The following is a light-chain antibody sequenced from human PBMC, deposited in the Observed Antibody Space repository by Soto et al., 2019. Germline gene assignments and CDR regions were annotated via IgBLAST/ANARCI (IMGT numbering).Light chain of an antibody. CDR2: KVT. CDR3: QTWGTGIRV. V-gene: IGLV2-23*02. Sequence: QSALTQPASVSGSPGQSITISCTGTSSDVGSYNLVSWFQQHPGKAPKLMIYKVTERPSGVSDRFSGSKSGSTASLTISGLQAEDEAEYYCQTWGTGIRVFGGGTKLTVL. CDR1: SSDVGSYNL. J-gene: IGLJ3*02.